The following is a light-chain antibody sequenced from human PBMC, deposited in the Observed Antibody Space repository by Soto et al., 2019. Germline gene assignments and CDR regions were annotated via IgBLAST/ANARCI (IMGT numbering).Light chain of an antibody. Sequence: EIVMTQSPATLSVSPGERATLSCRASQSVSSNLAWYQQKPGQAPRLLIYDASTRVTDIPARFSGSGSGTQFTLTISSLQSEDFAVYYCQQYNNWPPWTFGQGTKVEIK. CDR3: QQYNNWPPWT. CDR2: DAS. J-gene: IGKJ1*01. V-gene: IGKV3-15*01. CDR1: QSVSSN.